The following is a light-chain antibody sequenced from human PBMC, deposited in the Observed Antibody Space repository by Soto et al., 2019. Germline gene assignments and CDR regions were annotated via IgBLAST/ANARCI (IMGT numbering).Light chain of an antibody. Sequence: QSGLTQPPSASGTPGLRVTISCSGSSSNIGSNYVYWYQQLPGTAPKLLIYRNNQRPSGVPDRFSGSKSGTSASLAISGLRSEDEADYYCAAWDDSLSGPVFGGGTQLTVL. V-gene: IGLV1-47*01. CDR1: SSNIGSNY. CDR3: AAWDDSLSGPV. CDR2: RNN. J-gene: IGLJ7*01.